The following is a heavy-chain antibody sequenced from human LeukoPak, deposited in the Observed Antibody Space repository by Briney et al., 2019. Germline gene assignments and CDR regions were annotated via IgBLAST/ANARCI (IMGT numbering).Heavy chain of an antibody. D-gene: IGHD3-22*01. CDR3: AKDLNSSGYYSEYFPH. CDR1: GFTFTSFG. V-gene: IGHV3-30*18. J-gene: IGHJ1*01. CDR2: ISFGGVKK. Sequence: GGSLRLSCAASGFTFTSFGMHWVRQAPGKGLEWVAVISFGGVKKYYADSVKGRFTISRDNSKNTVYLQMNSLRPEDTAVYYCAKDLNSSGYYSEYFPHWGQGTLVTVSS.